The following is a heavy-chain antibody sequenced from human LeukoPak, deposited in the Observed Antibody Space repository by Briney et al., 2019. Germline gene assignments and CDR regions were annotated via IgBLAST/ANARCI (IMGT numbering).Heavy chain of an antibody. J-gene: IGHJ5*02. CDR3: ARATGIWFDP. D-gene: IGHD3-10*01. CDR1: GGSISSYY. CDR2: IYYSGST. V-gene: IGHV4-59*01. Sequence: SETLSLSCTVSGGSISSYYWSCIRQPPGKGLEWIGYIYYSGSTNYNPSLKSRVTISVDTSKNQFSLKLSSVTAADTAVYYCARATGIWFDPWGQGTLVTVSS.